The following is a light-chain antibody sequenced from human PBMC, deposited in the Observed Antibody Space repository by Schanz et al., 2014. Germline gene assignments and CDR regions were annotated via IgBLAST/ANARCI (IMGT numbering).Light chain of an antibody. Sequence: EIVMTQSPATLSVSPGERVTLSCRASQSVSTNLAWYQQKPGQAPRLLIYGASSRATGIPDRFSGSGSGTDFTLTISSLEPEDFAVYYCQQRSIWPWTFGQGTKVEIK. J-gene: IGKJ1*01. V-gene: IGKV3-11*01. CDR2: GAS. CDR3: QQRSIWPWT. CDR1: QSVSTN.